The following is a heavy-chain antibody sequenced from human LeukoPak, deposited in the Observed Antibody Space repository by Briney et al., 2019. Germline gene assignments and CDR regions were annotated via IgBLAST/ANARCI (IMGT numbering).Heavy chain of an antibody. CDR1: GFTFSNYN. CDR3: ARDFAREFTIDY. V-gene: IGHV3-48*01. CDR2: ISSSSNII. D-gene: IGHD3-10*01. J-gene: IGHJ4*02. Sequence: GGSLRLSCTASGFTFSNYNMNWVRQPPGKGLQWVSYISSSSNIIYYADSVKGRFTISRDNAKNSLFLQMNSLRAEDTAVYYCARDFAREFTIDYWGQGTLVTVSS.